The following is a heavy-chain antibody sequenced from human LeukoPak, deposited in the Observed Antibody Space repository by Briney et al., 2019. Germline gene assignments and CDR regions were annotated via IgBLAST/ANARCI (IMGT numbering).Heavy chain of an antibody. CDR2: IGSSGSTI. CDR3: ARTGSGSYPPDLPTGCDY. D-gene: IGHD1-26*01. Sequence: GGSLRLSCAASGFTFSDYYMSWIRQAPGKGLEWVSYIGSSGSTIYYADSVKGRFTISRDNAKNSLYLQMNSLRSDDTAVYYCARTGSGSYPPDLPTGCDYWGQGTLVTVSS. J-gene: IGHJ4*02. CDR1: GFTFSDYY. V-gene: IGHV3-11*01.